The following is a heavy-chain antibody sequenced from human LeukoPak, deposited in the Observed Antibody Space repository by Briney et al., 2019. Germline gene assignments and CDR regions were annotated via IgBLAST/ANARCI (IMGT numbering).Heavy chain of an antibody. D-gene: IGHD3-10*01. CDR2: INPNSGGT. CDR3: ARDGSDYYGSGSERVYFDY. V-gene: IGHV1-2*03. J-gene: IGHJ4*02. CDR1: GYTFTGYY. Sequence: GASVKVSCKASGYTFTGYYMHCVPQAPGQGLEWMGWINPNSGGTNYAQKFQGRVTMTRDTSISTAYMELSRLRSDDTAVYYCARDGSDYYGSGSERVYFDYWGQGTLVTVSS.